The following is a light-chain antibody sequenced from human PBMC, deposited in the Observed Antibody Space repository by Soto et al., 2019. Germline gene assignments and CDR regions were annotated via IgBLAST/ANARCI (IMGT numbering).Light chain of an antibody. CDR3: QQLGSSPGFT. CDR1: QSINSRY. J-gene: IGKJ3*01. V-gene: IGKV3-20*01. Sequence: EIVLTQSPGTLSLSPGERATLSCRASQSINSRYLAWYQQKPGQAPGLLIYGASSRATGIPDRFSGSGSGTDFTLTISRLEPEDFAVYYCQQLGSSPGFTFGPGTIVDIK. CDR2: GAS.